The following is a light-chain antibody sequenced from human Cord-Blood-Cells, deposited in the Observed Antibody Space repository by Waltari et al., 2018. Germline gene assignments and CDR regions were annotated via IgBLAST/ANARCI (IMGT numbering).Light chain of an antibody. CDR2: YDS. CDR1: NIRSKS. V-gene: IGLV3-21*04. J-gene: IGLJ2*01. CDR3: QVWDSSSDHVV. Sequence: SYVLSPPPSASVAPGKTARITCGGNNIRSKSAHWYQQKPGQAPVLVIYYDSDRPSGIPERFSGSNSGNTATLTISRVEAGDEADYYCQVWDSSSDHVVFGGGTKLTVL.